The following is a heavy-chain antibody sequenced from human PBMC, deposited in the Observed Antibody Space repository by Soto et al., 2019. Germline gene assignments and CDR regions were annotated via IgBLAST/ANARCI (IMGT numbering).Heavy chain of an antibody. D-gene: IGHD2-2*02. V-gene: IGHV3-33*01. CDR2: IWYDGSNK. J-gene: IGHJ3*02. CDR3: ARDQYQLLYLDAFDI. CDR1: GFTFSSYG. Sequence: GGSLRLSCAASGFTFSSYGMHWVRQAPGKGLEWVAVIWYDGSNKYYADSVKGRFTISRDNSKNTLYLQMNSLRAEDTAVYYCARDQYQLLYLDAFDIWGQGTMVTVSS.